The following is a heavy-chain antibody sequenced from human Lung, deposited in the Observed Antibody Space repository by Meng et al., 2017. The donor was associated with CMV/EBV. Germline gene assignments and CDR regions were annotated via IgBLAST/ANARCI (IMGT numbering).Heavy chain of an antibody. CDR3: ARGINGGCGD. J-gene: IGHJ4*02. D-gene: IGHD4-23*01. CDR1: GDIVSSNSAA. CDR2: TYYRSKWYH. V-gene: IGHV6-1*01. Sequence: HVQLQQSGPGLVKPSHTLSLTFAISGDIVSSNSAAWHWIRQSPSRGLEWLGRTYYRSKWYHEYAVFVKSRITISPDTPKNQFSLQLNSMTPEDTAVYYCARGINGGCGDWGQGTLVTVSS.